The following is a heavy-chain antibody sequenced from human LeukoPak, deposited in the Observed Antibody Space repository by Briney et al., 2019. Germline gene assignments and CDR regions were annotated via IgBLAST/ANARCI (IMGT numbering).Heavy chain of an antibody. J-gene: IGHJ4*02. V-gene: IGHV3-74*01. Sequence: SGGSLRLSCAASGFTFSDYWMHWVRQVPGKGLVWLSRSSKEGDNAVYADSAKGRFTMSRDNAKKTVYLQLTTLRPEDTAVYYCARGGYSGSYYRFSWGQGTLVTVSS. CDR3: ARGGYSGSYYRFS. CDR1: GFTFSDYW. D-gene: IGHD3-22*01. CDR2: SSKEGDNA.